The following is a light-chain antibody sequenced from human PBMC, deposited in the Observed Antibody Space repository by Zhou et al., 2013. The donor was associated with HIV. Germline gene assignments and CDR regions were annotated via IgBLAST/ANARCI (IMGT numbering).Light chain of an antibody. CDR3: QQYNAYPLT. V-gene: IGKV1-5*03. CDR2: KTS. J-gene: IGKJ5*01. Sequence: DIQMTQSPSTLSASVGDRVIITCRASQSIGTWLAWYQQKPGRAPKLLMSKTSSLESGVPSRFSGSRSGTEFTLTISSLQPDDFGIYYCQQYNAYPLTFGQGTRLDI. CDR1: QSIGTW.